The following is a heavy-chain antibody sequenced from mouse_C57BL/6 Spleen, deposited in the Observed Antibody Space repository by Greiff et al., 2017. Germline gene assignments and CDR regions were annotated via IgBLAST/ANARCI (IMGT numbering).Heavy chain of an antibody. CDR2: IYPGSGST. J-gene: IGHJ2*01. Sequence: VQLQQSGAELVKPGASVKMSCKASGYTFTSYWITWVKQRPGQGLEWIGDIYPGSGSTNYNEKFKSKATLTVDTSSSTAYMQLSSLTSEDSAVYYCARSGYYGNLLDYWGQGTTLTVSA. CDR3: ARSGYYGNLLDY. D-gene: IGHD2-1*01. CDR1: GYTFTSYW. V-gene: IGHV1-55*01.